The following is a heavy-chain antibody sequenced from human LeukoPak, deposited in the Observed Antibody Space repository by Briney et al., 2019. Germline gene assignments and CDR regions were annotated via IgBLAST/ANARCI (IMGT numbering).Heavy chain of an antibody. CDR1: GDSISTYY. CDR2: IYYSGST. CDR3: ARVYYSNSYDYWYFDL. Sequence: SETLSLTCTVSGDSISTYYWSWIRQPPGKGLEWIAYIYYSGSTNYNPSLKSQVTISVDTSKNQFSLKLSSVTAADTAVYYCARVYYSNSYDYWYFDLWGRGTLVTVSS. V-gene: IGHV4-59*01. D-gene: IGHD6-13*01. J-gene: IGHJ2*01.